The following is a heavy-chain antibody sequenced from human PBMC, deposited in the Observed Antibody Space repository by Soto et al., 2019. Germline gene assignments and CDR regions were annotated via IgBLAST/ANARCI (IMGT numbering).Heavy chain of an antibody. V-gene: IGHV3-48*01. CDR3: ASDTVYCYGAIDD. CDR2: ISSSSSTI. J-gene: IGHJ4*01. CDR1: GFTFSRNN. Sequence: GGSLRLSCAASGFTFSRNNMNWVRQAPGKGLEWVSYISSSSSTIYYADSVKGRFTISRDNAKNSLYLQMNSLRAEDTAVYYCASDTVYCYGAIDDWGQGTLVTVSS. D-gene: IGHD5-18*01.